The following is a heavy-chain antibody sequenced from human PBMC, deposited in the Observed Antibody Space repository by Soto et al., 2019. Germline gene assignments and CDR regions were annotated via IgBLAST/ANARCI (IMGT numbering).Heavy chain of an antibody. CDR1: GFPFSAFS. J-gene: IGHJ3*02. CDR2: ISSSGSTI. D-gene: IGHD2-2*02. CDR3: AREGGRHCSPTRCYNAFDI. Sequence: EVQLVESGGGLVQPGGSLRLSCASSGFPFSAFSMNWVRQAPGKGLEWVAYISSSGSTIYYADSVKGRFTISRDNAKSSLYPQMDSLRDEDTAVYYCAREGGRHCSPTRCYNAFDIWGQGTMVTVSS. V-gene: IGHV3-48*02.